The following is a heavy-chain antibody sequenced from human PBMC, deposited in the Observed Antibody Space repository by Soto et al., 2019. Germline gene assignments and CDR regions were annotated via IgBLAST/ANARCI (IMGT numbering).Heavy chain of an antibody. Sequence: PGEPRKISCKGSGYSFTSYWIGGVRQMPGKGLEWMGIINPADSDTRYSPSFQGQVTISADKSISTAYLQWNSLKASDSAMYYCARHGLYYDTSGYPGYWGQGTLVTVSS. CDR2: INPADSDT. CDR3: ARHGLYYDTSGYPGY. J-gene: IGHJ4*02. CDR1: GYSFTSYW. D-gene: IGHD3-22*01. V-gene: IGHV5-51*01.